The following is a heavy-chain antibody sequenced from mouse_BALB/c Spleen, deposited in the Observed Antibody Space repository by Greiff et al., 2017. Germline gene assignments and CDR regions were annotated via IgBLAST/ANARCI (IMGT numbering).Heavy chain of an antibody. J-gene: IGHJ3*01. CDR1: GFTFSSYG. CDR3: ARHPSWFAY. Sequence: EVKLMESGGDLVKPGGSLKLSCAASGFTFSSYGMSWVRQTPDKRLEWVATISSGGSYTYYPDSVKGRFTISRDNAKNTLYLQMSSLKSEDTAMYYCARHPSWFAYWGQGTLVTVSA. CDR2: ISSGGSYT. V-gene: IGHV5-6*01.